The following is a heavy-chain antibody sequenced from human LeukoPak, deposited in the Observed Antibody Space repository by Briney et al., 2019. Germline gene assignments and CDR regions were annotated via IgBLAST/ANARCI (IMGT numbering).Heavy chain of an antibody. J-gene: IGHJ5*02. CDR2: ISHSGSA. CDR1: GGSFSGYC. CDR3: ARGAPLLGSARGVAVWFDP. Sequence: KSSETLSLTCAVYGGSFSGYCWSWIRQPPGKGMEWVGEISHSGSANYNPSLKRRVSISLDTSKTQFSLNLSSVTAADTAVYYCARGAPLLGSARGVAVWFDPWGQGTLVTVSS. V-gene: IGHV4-34*01. D-gene: IGHD3-10*01.